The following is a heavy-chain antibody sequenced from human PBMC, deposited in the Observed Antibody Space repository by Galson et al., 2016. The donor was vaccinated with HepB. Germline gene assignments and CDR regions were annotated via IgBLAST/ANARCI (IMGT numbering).Heavy chain of an antibody. CDR1: GGSISSGDYY. V-gene: IGHV4-30-4*01. J-gene: IGHJ5*02. CDR2: IYYSGST. Sequence: TLSLTCTVSGGSISSGDYYWSWIRQPPGKGLEWIGYIYYSGSTYYNPSLKSRVTISVDTSKNQFSLKLRSVTAADTAVYYCARRTRSWGNWFDPWGQGTLVTVSS. CDR3: ARRTRSWGNWFDP. D-gene: IGHD3-16*01.